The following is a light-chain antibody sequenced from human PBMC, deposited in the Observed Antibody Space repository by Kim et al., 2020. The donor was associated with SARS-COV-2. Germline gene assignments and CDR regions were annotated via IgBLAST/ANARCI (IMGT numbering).Light chain of an antibody. CDR1: QDIRSY. CDR2: DAS. CDR3: QQYDSLPLT. Sequence: DIQMTQSPSSLSASEGDRVTITCQASQDIRSYLNWYQQKPGKAPKLLIYDASNLKTGVPSRFSGSGSGTDFTFTISSLQPEDIATYYCQQYDSLPLTFGGGTKVDIK. V-gene: IGKV1-33*01. J-gene: IGKJ4*01.